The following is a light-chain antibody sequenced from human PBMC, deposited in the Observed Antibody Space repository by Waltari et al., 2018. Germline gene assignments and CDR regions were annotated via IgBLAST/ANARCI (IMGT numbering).Light chain of an antibody. J-gene: IGKJ5*01. CDR3: QQFNNYPIT. CDR1: QGISSS. Sequence: AIKLTRSPSSLSATGGNRVTISCRASQGISSSLAWYQHKAGTAPKLLIYDASSLESGVPSRFSGSGSGSDFTLTISSLHPEDFATYFCQQFNNYPITFGQGTRLEIK. V-gene: IGKV1D-13*01. CDR2: DAS.